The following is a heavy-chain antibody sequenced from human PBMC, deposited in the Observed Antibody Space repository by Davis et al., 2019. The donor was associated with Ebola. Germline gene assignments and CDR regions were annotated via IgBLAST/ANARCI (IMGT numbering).Heavy chain of an antibody. CDR1: GFTFSSYE. CDR3: ARPDVGGVIFGYFDY. J-gene: IGHJ4*02. Sequence: GESLKISCAASGFTFSSYEMNWVRQAPGKGLEWVSYISSSGSTIYYADSVKGRFTISRDNAKNSLYLQMNSLRAEDTAVYYCARPDVGGVIFGYFDYWGQGTLVTVSS. CDR2: ISSSGSTI. V-gene: IGHV3-48*03. D-gene: IGHD3-10*02.